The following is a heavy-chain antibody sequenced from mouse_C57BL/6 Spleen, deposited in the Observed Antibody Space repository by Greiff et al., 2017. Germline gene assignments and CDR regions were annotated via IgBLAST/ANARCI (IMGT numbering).Heavy chain of an antibody. CDR1: GYSITSGYY. Sequence: EVQVVESGPGLVKPSQSLSLTCSVTGYSITSGYYWNWIRQFPGNKLEWMGYISYDGSNNYNPSLKNRISITRDTSKNQFFLKLNSVTTEDTATYYCARDHGYFDYWGQGTTLTVSS. CDR2: ISYDGSN. CDR3: ARDHGYFDY. V-gene: IGHV3-6*01. D-gene: IGHD1-1*02. J-gene: IGHJ2*01.